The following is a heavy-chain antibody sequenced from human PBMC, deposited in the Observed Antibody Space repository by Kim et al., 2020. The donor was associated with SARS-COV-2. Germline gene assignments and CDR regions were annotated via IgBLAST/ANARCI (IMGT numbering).Heavy chain of an antibody. J-gene: IGHJ6*02. D-gene: IGHD6-19*01. V-gene: IGHV1-69*13. CDR1: GGTFSSYA. Sequence: SVKVSCKASGGTFSSYAISWVRQAPGQGLEWMGGIIPIFGTAYNSPKFQGRVTITADESTSTAYMELSSLRSMDTAVYYCARSVDSYYYYGMDGWGQGT. CDR2: IIPIFGTA. CDR3: ARSVDSYYYYGMDG.